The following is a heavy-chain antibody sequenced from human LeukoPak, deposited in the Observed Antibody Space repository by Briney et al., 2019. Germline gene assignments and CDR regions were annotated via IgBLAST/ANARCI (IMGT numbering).Heavy chain of an antibody. CDR2: ISAYNGNT. J-gene: IGHJ4*02. CDR3: ARGGAVTSFDY. CDR1: GYAFSIYG. D-gene: IGHD4-17*01. Sequence: ASVKVSCTSTGYAFSIYGISWVWHAPGQGLEWMGWISAYNGNTNYAQKLQGRVTMTTDTSTSTAYMELRSLRSDDTAVSYCARGGAVTSFDYWGQGTLVTVSS. V-gene: IGHV1-18*01.